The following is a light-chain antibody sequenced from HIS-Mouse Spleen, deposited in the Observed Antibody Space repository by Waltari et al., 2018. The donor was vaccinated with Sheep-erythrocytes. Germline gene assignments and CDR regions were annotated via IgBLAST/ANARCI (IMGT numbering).Light chain of an antibody. V-gene: IGLV1-51*01. CDR3: CSYAGSSTWV. CDR2: DNN. CDR1: SPNLRHNY. J-gene: IGLJ3*02. Sequence: QSVLTQPPSVSAAPGQKVTIPCSGSSPNLRHNYLYWYQQLPGTAPKLLIYDNNKRPSGIPDRFSGSKSGTSATLGITGLQTGDEADYYCCSYAGSSTWVFGGGTKLTVL.